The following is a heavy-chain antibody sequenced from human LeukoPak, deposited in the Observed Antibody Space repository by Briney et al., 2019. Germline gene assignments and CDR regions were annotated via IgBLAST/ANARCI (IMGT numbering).Heavy chain of an antibody. J-gene: IGHJ5*02. D-gene: IGHD3-3*01. V-gene: IGHV1-46*01. CDR3: ARALRFLKDWFDP. CDR1: GYTFTSYY. Sequence: ASVKVSCKASGYTFTSYYMHWVRQAPGQGLEWMGIINPSGGSTSYAQKFQGRVTMTTDTSTSTAYMELRSLRSDDTAVYYCARALRFLKDWFDPWGQGTLVTVSS. CDR2: INPSGGST.